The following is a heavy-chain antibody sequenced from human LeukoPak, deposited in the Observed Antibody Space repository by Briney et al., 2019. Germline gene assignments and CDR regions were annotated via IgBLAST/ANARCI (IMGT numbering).Heavy chain of an antibody. CDR3: VKEGEGYSYNPKTGPPS. D-gene: IGHD5-18*01. V-gene: IGHV3-23*01. CDR1: GFTFSSYS. Sequence: PGGSLRVSCAASGFTFSSYSLNWVRQAPGEGPEWVSAVCGDGVKTFYADSVKGRFTISRDNSKETVYLQLNSLRDGDTAVYYCVKEGEGYSYNPKTGPPSWGQGTLVTVSS. CDR2: VCGDGVKT. J-gene: IGHJ4*02.